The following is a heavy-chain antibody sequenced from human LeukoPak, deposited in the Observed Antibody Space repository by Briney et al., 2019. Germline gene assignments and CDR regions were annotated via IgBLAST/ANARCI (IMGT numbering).Heavy chain of an antibody. V-gene: IGHV3-20*04. Sequence: GGSLRLSCAASGFTFDDYGMSWVRQAPGKGLEWVSGINWNGGSTGYADSVKGRFTISRDNAKNSLYLQMNSLRAEDTALYYCARVGLITVIVVAEPQGPLDIWGQGTMVTVSS. CDR3: ARVGLITVIVVAEPQGPLDI. D-gene: IGHD3-22*01. CDR1: GFTFDDYG. J-gene: IGHJ3*02. CDR2: INWNGGST.